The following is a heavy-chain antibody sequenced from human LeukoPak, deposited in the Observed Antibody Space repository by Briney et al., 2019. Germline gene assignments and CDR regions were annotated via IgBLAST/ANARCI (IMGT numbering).Heavy chain of an antibody. CDR3: ARSAAAGTRWFDP. Sequence: PGGSLRLSCAASGFTFSSYAMSWVRQAPGKGLEWVSAISGSGGSTYYADSVKGRFTISRGNAKNSLYLQMNSLRAEDTAVYYCARSAAAGTRWFDPWGQGTLVTVSS. CDR2: ISGSGGST. D-gene: IGHD6-13*01. CDR1: GFTFSSYA. J-gene: IGHJ5*02. V-gene: IGHV3-23*01.